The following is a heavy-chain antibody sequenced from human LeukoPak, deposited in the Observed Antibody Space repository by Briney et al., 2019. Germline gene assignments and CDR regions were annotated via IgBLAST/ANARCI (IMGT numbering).Heavy chain of an antibody. CDR3: ATQNCGGDCWGLYGMDV. D-gene: IGHD2-21*02. J-gene: IGHJ6*02. Sequence: ASVKVSCKASGGTFSSYAISWVRQAPGQGLEWMGGIIPIFGTANYAQKFQGRVTITADESTSTAYMELSSLRPEDTAVHYCATQNCGGDCWGLYGMDVWGQGTTVTVSS. V-gene: IGHV1-69*13. CDR1: GGTFSSYA. CDR2: IIPIFGTA.